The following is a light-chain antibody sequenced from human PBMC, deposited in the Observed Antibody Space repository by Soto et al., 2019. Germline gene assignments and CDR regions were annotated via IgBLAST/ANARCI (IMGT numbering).Light chain of an antibody. V-gene: IGLV1-40*01. J-gene: IGLJ1*01. CDR3: QSYDSSLSRYV. Sequence: QSVLTQPPSVSGAPGQRVTISCTGSSSNIGAGYDVHWYQQLPGTAPKLLIYGNSNRPSGVPDRFSVSKSGTSASLAITGLQAEDEADYYCQSYDSSLSRYVFGTGTKVTVL. CDR2: GNS. CDR1: SSNIGAGYD.